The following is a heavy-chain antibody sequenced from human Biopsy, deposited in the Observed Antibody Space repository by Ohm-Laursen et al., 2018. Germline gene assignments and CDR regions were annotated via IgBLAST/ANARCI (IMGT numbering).Heavy chain of an antibody. CDR2: IYYSVMT. Sequence: SETLSLTCTVSGDSVTKYYWSWIRQPPGKGLEWIGHIYYSVMTIYNPSLQSRVSISVDTSRNQVSLTLSSVTAADTAVYYCARDSGILNYGNFKYYHYYGMDVWGQGTKVTVSS. J-gene: IGHJ6*02. CDR3: ARDSGILNYGNFKYYHYYGMDV. V-gene: IGHV4-59*02. CDR1: GDSVTKYY. D-gene: IGHD4-11*01.